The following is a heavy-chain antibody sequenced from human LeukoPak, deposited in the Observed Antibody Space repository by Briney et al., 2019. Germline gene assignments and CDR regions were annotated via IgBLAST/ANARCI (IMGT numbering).Heavy chain of an antibody. V-gene: IGHV3-53*01. D-gene: IGHD3-22*01. CDR2: VYSGGST. J-gene: IGHJ3*02. CDR3: ARDIDSGGYSPTNAFDI. Sequence: GGSLRLSCAASGFTVSSNYMSWVRQAPGKGLEWVSVVYSGGSTYYADSVKGRFTISRDNSKNTLYLQMNSLRAEDTAVYYCARDIDSGGYSPTNAFDIWGQGTMVTVSS. CDR1: GFTVSSNY.